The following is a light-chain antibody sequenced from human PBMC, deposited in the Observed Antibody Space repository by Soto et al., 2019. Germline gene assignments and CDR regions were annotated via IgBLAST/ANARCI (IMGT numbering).Light chain of an antibody. CDR3: QSYDTTLSGSV. V-gene: IGLV1-40*01. Sequence: QSVLTQPPSVSGAPGQRVTISCTGSSSNIGANYDVHWYQQVPGTAPKLLIYDTKNRPSGVPDRFSGSKSATSASLAITGLQVEDEADYYCQSYDTTLSGSVFGTGTKVTVL. CDR2: DTK. CDR1: SSNIGANYD. J-gene: IGLJ1*01.